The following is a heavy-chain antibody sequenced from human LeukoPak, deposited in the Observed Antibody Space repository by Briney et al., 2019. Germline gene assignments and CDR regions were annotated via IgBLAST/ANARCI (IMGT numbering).Heavy chain of an antibody. D-gene: IGHD5-24*01. J-gene: IGHJ4*02. CDR2: IYYSGNT. CDR1: GVSISSYY. CDR3: ARGGSRDGYNRPLDY. Sequence: SETLSLTCTVSGVSISSYYWSWNRQPPGKGLEWIGYIYYSGNTNYSPSLKSRVTTSVDTSKNQFSLKLSSVTAADTAVYYCARGGSRDGYNRPLDYWGQGTLVTVSP. V-gene: IGHV4-59*01.